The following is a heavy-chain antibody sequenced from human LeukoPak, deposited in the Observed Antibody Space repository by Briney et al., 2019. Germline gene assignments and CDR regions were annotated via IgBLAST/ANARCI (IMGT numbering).Heavy chain of an antibody. CDR2: ISYDGHYK. CDR1: GFTFSNYA. V-gene: IGHV3-30-3*01. CDR3: ARDHAADIVATGEDY. Sequence: GSLRLSCAASGFTFSNYAMHWVRQAPGKGLEWVAVISYDGHYKYYADSVKGRFTISRDNSRNTLYLQMNSLRGEDTAVYYCARDHAADIVATGEDYWGQGTLVTVSS. D-gene: IGHD5-12*01. J-gene: IGHJ4*02.